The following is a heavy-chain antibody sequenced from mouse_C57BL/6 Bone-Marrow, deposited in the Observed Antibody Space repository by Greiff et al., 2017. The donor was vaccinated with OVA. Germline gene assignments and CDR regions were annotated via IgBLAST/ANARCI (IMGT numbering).Heavy chain of an antibody. Sequence: VKLMESGPGLVQPSQSLSITCTVSGFSLTSYGVHWVRQSPGKGLEWLGVIWSGGSTDYNAAFISRLSISKDNSKSQVFFKMNSLQADDTAIYYCARNCGGGIYYAMDYWGQGTSVTVSS. CDR3: ARNCGGGIYYAMDY. CDR1: GFSLTSYG. CDR2: IWSGGST. V-gene: IGHV2-2*01. D-gene: IGHD1-1*02. J-gene: IGHJ4*01.